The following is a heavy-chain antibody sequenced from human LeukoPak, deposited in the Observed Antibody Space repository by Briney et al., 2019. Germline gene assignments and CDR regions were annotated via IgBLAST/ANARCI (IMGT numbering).Heavy chain of an antibody. D-gene: IGHD4-23*01. Sequence: SETLSLTCTVSGGSISTYFWSWIRQPPGKGLEWIGYIYYSGSTNYNPSLKSRVTISLDTSKNQFSLKLSSVTAADTAMYYCARVSRGNSVGCDYWGQGTLVTVSS. V-gene: IGHV4-59*01. CDR2: IYYSGST. CDR1: GGSISTYF. J-gene: IGHJ4*02. CDR3: ARVSRGNSVGCDY.